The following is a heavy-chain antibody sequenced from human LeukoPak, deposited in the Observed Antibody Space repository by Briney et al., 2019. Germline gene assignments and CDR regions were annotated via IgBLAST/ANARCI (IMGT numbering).Heavy chain of an antibody. V-gene: IGHV4-59*01. Sequence: SETLSLTCTVSGGSISSYYWSWIRQPPGKGLEWIGYIYYSGSTNYNPSLKSRVTISVDTSKNQFSLKLSSVTAADTAVYYCAGDWFGESTYWGQGTLVTVSS. CDR2: IYYSGST. CDR3: AGDWFGESTY. CDR1: GGSISSYY. J-gene: IGHJ4*02. D-gene: IGHD3-10*01.